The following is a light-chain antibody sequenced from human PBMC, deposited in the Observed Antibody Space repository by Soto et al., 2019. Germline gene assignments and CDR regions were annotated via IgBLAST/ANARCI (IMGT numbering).Light chain of an antibody. CDR2: GAS. CDR1: QSVSGN. Sequence: IVMTQSPATVSASPGERVTLSCRASQSVSGNVAWYHQKPGQPPRLLVYGASTTATDIPARFFGSGSETDFTLTITRRQAEDFGTYYCQQFNSWPRTFGQGTKVEIK. V-gene: IGKV3-15*01. CDR3: QQFNSWPRT. J-gene: IGKJ1*01.